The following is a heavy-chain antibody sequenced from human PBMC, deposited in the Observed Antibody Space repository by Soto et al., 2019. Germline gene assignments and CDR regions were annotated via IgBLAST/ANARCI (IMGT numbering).Heavy chain of an antibody. V-gene: IGHV3-30*18. Sequence: QVQLVESGGGVVQPWTSLRLACAASGFTLSNIGMQWVRQAPGKGPEWVAVISAGGNTKYYADSVKGRFTISRDNSKNTLFLQINRLRTEDTAVYYCAKESGGERYAAYFDLWGQGTLVTVSA. CDR3: AKESGGERYAAYFDL. J-gene: IGHJ4*02. D-gene: IGHD2-21*01. CDR1: GFTLSNIG. CDR2: ISAGGNTK.